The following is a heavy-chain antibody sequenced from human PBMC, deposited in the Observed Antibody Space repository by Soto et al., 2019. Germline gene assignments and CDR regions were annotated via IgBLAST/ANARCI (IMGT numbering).Heavy chain of an antibody. V-gene: IGHV3-30-3*01. CDR2: ISYDGSNK. D-gene: IGHD6-13*01. Sequence: ESGGGVVQPGRSLRLSCAASGFTFSSYAMHWVRQAPGKGLEWVAVISYDGSNKYYADSVKGRFTISRDNSKNTLYLQMNSLRAEDTAVYYCARDNGIAAAGTRFDPWGQGTLVTVSS. CDR3: ARDNGIAAAGTRFDP. J-gene: IGHJ5*02. CDR1: GFTFSSYA.